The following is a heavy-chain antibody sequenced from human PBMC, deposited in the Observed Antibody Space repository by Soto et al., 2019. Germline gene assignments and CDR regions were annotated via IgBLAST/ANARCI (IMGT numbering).Heavy chain of an antibody. D-gene: IGHD6-19*01. Sequence: GGSVRLSCAASGFTFSSYGMHWVRQAPGKGLEWVAVIWYDGSNKYYADSVKGRFTISRDNSKNTLYLQMNSLRAEDTAVYYCARDNLYDSGCLDYWGQGTLVTVSS. J-gene: IGHJ4*02. CDR2: IWYDGSNK. CDR1: GFTFSSYG. V-gene: IGHV3-33*01. CDR3: ARDNLYDSGCLDY.